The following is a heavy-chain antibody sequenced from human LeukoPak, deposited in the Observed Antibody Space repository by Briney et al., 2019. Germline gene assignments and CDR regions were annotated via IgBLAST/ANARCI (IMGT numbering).Heavy chain of an antibody. CDR2: IYYSGST. CDR3: ARVDGYYDSSGYHYAFDI. CDR1: GGSISSYY. V-gene: IGHV4-59*01. Sequence: PSETLSLTCTVSGGSISSYYWSWIRQPPGKGLEWIGYIYYSGSTNYNPSLKSRVTISVDTSKNQLSLKLSSVTAADTAVYYCARVDGYYDSSGYHYAFDIWGQGTMVTVSS. J-gene: IGHJ3*02. D-gene: IGHD3-22*01.